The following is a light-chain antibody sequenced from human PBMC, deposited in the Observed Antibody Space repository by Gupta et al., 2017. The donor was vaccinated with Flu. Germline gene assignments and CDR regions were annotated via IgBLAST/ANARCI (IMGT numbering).Light chain of an antibody. CDR1: QGISYW. V-gene: IGKV1-12*01. CDR3: QQANNFPYI. Sequence: DIQMTQSPSSVSASVGDTVTITCRASQGISYWLAWYQQRPGKAPKLLIHDATRLQSGVPSRFSGSGSGTHFVLTISSLQPEDIATYYCQQANNFPYIFGQGTMLEIK. J-gene: IGKJ2*01. CDR2: DAT.